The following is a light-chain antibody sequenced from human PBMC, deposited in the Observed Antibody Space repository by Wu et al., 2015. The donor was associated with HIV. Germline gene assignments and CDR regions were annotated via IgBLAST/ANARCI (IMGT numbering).Light chain of an antibody. Sequence: EIVMTQSPATLSVSPGERATLSCRASQSVSSNLAWYQQKPGQAPRLLIYGASTRATGIPARFSGSGSGTEFTLTISNMQSEDFAIYYCQQYNNWPPYTFGRGD. CDR2: GAS. V-gene: IGKV3-15*01. CDR3: QQYNNWPPYT. CDR1: QSVSSN. J-gene: IGKJ2*01.